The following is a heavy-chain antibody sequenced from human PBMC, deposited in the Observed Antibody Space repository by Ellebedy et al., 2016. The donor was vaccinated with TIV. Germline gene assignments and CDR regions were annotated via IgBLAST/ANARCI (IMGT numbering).Heavy chain of an antibody. D-gene: IGHD1-14*01. J-gene: IGHJ4*02. Sequence: ASVKVSXXASGYTFTSYGISWVRQAPGQGLEWMGWISAYNGHTNYAQKFQDRVTVTTDTSTSTAYMELRSLRSDDTAVYYCARDIDHNVDYWGQGTLVTVSS. CDR2: ISAYNGHT. CDR1: GYTFTSYG. V-gene: IGHV1-18*01. CDR3: ARDIDHNVDY.